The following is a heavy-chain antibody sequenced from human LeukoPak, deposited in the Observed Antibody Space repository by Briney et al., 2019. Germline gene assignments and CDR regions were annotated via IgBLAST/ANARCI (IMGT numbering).Heavy chain of an antibody. Sequence: PSETLSLTCAVSGYSISSGYYWGWIRQRPGKGLEWIGRIYHSGSTYYTPSLKSRVNISVDASKNQFSLKLSSVTAANTAVYYCARRGRLWFGELLYETGTEYYFDYWGQGTLVTVSS. J-gene: IGHJ4*02. CDR3: ARRGRLWFGELLYETGTEYYFDY. D-gene: IGHD3-10*01. CDR1: GYSISSGYY. V-gene: IGHV4-38-2*01. CDR2: IYHSGST.